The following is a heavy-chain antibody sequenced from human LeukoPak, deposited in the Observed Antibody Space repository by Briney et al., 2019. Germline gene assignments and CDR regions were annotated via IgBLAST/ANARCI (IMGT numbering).Heavy chain of an antibody. CDR2: ISSSGSTI. CDR3: ARDAPWFDP. V-gene: IGHV3-48*03. CDR1: GFTFSSYE. J-gene: IGHJ5*02. Sequence: GGSLRLSCAASGFTFSSYEMNWVRQAPGKGLEWVSYISSSGSTIYYADSVKGRSTISRDNAKNSLYLQMNSLRAEDTAVYYCARDAPWFDPWGQGTLVTVSS.